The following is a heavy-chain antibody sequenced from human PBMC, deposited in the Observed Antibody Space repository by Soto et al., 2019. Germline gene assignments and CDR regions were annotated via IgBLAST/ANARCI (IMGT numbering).Heavy chain of an antibody. V-gene: IGHV4-31*03. CDR1: GASITSGGSY. J-gene: IGHJ6*02. D-gene: IGHD3-10*01. Sequence: SETLSLTCSVSGASITSGGSYWTWIRQHPGKGLEWIGNILYSEKNYYNPSLKSRVTISLDTSKNQFSLKVNSVTAADTAVYYCVRDRGTTLLMDVWGQGTKVTVS. CDR2: ILYSEKN. CDR3: VRDRGTTLLMDV.